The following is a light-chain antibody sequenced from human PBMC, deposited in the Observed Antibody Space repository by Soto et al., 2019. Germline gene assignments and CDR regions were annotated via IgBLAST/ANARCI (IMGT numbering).Light chain of an antibody. J-gene: IGLJ2*01. CDR1: KLGDGF. V-gene: IGLV3-1*01. CDR3: QAWVSSTAWV. CDR2: QGD. Sequence: SYELTQPPSVSVSPGQTASITCSGDKLGDGFASWYQQKPNQAPVLVIYQGDKRPSGIPERFSGSNSGNTATLTISGTQAMDEADYYCQAWVSSTAWVFGGGTKLTVL.